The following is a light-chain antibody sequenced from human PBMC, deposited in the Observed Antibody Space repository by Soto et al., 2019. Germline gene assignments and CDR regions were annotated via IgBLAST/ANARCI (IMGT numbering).Light chain of an antibody. J-gene: IGLJ1*01. V-gene: IGLV2-14*01. CDR3: CSLTTSHTYV. Sequence: QSALTQPASVSGSPGQSITISCTGTSSDVGGYNYVSWYQQHPGKAPKLMIYEVSNRPSGVSNRFSGSKSGNTASLTISGLQPEDEADYYCCSLTTSHTYVFGSGTKLTVL. CDR1: SSDVGGYNY. CDR2: EVS.